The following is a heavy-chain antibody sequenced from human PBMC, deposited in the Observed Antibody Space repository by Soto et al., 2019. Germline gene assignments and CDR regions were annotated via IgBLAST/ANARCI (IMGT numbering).Heavy chain of an antibody. CDR3: ARDRVAARPPAFDP. CDR1: GGTCSSYA. Sequence: QVQLVQSGAEVKKPGSSVKVSCKASGGTCSSYAISWVRQSPGQGLEWMGGIIPIFGTANYAQKFQGRVTITADESTSTAYMELSSLRSEDTAVYYCARDRVAARPPAFDPWGQGTLVTGSS. J-gene: IGHJ5*02. CDR2: IIPIFGTA. V-gene: IGHV1-69*01. D-gene: IGHD2-15*01.